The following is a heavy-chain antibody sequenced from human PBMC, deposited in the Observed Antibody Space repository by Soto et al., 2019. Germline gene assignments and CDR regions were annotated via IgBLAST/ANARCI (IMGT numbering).Heavy chain of an antibody. CDR3: ASPTADSDY. CDR2: IHDSGST. V-gene: IGHV4-30-4*01. CDR1: GDSISSSDYY. J-gene: IGHJ4*02. Sequence: VQLQESGPGLVKPSQTLSLTCTVSGDSISSSDYYWSWIRQPPGKGLEWIGLIHDSGSTYYSPSLKSRVTISVDTSRNQFSLRLTSVTAADTAVYYCASPTADSDYWGQGTLVTVSS. D-gene: IGHD4-17*01.